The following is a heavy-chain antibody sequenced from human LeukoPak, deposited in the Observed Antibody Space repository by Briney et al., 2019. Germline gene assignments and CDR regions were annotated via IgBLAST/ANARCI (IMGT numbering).Heavy chain of an antibody. CDR1: GFTFSSYA. Sequence: GGSLRLSCAASGFTFSSYAMHWVRQAPGKGLEYVSAISSNGGSTYYANSVKGRFTISRDNSKNTLYLQMGSLRAGDMAVYYCARDHYYYGMDVWGQGTTVTVSS. J-gene: IGHJ6*02. CDR2: ISSNGGST. V-gene: IGHV3-64*01. CDR3: ARDHYYYGMDV.